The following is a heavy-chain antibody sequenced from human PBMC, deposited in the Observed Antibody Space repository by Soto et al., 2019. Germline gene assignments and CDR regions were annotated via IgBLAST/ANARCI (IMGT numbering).Heavy chain of an antibody. D-gene: IGHD5-12*01. CDR2: IYYSGST. V-gene: IGHV4-31*03. CDR1: GGSISSGGYY. J-gene: IGHJ4*02. CDR3: ARRATILGGPFDY. Sequence: SETLSLTCTVSGGSISSGGYYWSWIRQHPGKGLEWIGYIYYSGSTYYNPSLKSRVTISVDTSKNQFSLKLSSVTAADTAVYYCARRATILGGPFDYWSQGTLVPVSS.